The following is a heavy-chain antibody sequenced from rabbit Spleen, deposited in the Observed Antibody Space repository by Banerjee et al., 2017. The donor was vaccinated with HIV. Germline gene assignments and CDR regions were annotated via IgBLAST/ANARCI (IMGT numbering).Heavy chain of an antibody. Sequence: QEQLVESGGGLVQPEGSLTLTCTASGFSFSSSYYMCWVRQAPGKGLEWIACIYTGSSGSTYYASWAKGRFTITKTSSTTMTLQMTSLTAADTATYFCARGLGRPYYIDLWGPGTLVTVS. CDR1: GFSFSSSYY. CDR2: IYTGSSGST. CDR3: ARGLGRPYYIDL. V-gene: IGHV1S45*01. D-gene: IGHD1-1*01. J-gene: IGHJ4*01.